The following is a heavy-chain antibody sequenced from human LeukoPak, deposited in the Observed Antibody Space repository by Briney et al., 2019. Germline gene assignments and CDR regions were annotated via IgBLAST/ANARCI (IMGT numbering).Heavy chain of an antibody. J-gene: IGHJ5*02. V-gene: IGHV4-59*08. CDR2: IHDSGST. Sequence: SETLSLTCTGSGGSISSYYWSWIRQPPGKGLEWIGYIHDSGSTNYNTSLTSRVTISVDTSKNQFSLTLRSVNAADTAVYYCVRFNDYVWGSYRHQRWLDHWGQGTLVTVSS. CDR3: VRFNDYVWGSYRHQRWLDH. CDR1: GGSISSYY. D-gene: IGHD3-16*02.